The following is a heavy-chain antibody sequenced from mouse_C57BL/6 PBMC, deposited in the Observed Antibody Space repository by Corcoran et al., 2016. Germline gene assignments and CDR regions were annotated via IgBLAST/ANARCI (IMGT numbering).Heavy chain of an antibody. V-gene: IGHV3-6*01. J-gene: IGHJ2*01. CDR3: ARYYGSRRYFDY. D-gene: IGHD1-1*01. CDR2: ISYDGSN. CDR1: GYSITSGYY. Sequence: DVQLQESGPGLVKPSPSLSLTCSVTGYSITSGYYWNWIRQFPGNKLEWMGYISYDGSNNYNPSLKNRISITRDTSKNQFFLKLNSVNTEDKDTYYCARYYGSRRYFDYWGQGTTLTVSS.